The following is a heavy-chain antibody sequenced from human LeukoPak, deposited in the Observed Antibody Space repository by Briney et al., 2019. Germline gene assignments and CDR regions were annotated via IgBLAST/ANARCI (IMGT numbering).Heavy chain of an antibody. D-gene: IGHD2-15*01. J-gene: IGHJ1*01. CDR2: ISSNGGST. CDR1: GFTFSSYA. CDR3: AREAYCSGGSCSHRWFQH. Sequence: PGGSLRLSCAASGFTFSSYAMHWVRQAPGKGLEYVSAISSNGGSTYYANSVKGRFTISRDNSKNTLYLQMGSLRAEDVAVYYCAREAYCSGGSCSHRWFQHWGQGTLVTVSS. V-gene: IGHV3-64*01.